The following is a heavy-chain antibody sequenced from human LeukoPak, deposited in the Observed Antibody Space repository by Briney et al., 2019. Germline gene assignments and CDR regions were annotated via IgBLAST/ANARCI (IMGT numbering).Heavy chain of an antibody. J-gene: IGHJ4*02. CDR2: IYYSGST. Sequence: KPSETLSLTCTVSGGSISSSSYYWGWIRQPPGKGLEWIGSIYYSGSTYYNPSLKSRVTISVDTSKNQFSLKLSSVTAADTAVYYCARHGYSYAFLSPPWAFFDYWGQGTLVTVSS. V-gene: IGHV4-39*01. CDR3: ARHGYSYAFLSPPWAFFDY. D-gene: IGHD5-18*01. CDR1: GGSISSSSYY.